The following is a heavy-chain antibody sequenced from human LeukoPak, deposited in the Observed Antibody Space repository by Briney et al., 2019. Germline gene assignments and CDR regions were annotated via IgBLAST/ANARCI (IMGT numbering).Heavy chain of an antibody. J-gene: IGHJ5*02. D-gene: IGHD5-24*01. CDR1: GGSISSYY. CDR3: ARDRDTRDWFDL. Sequence: SETLSLTCAVSGGSISSYYWSWIRQPAGKGLEWFGRIYPRVNTNYNPSLKSRVTMSVDTAKNQLSLKMRAVTAADTAVYFCARDRDTRDWFDLWGQGTLVTVSS. V-gene: IGHV4-4*07. CDR2: IYPRVNT.